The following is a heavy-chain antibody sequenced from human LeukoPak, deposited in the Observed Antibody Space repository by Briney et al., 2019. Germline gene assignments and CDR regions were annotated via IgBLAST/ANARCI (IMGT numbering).Heavy chain of an antibody. CDR1: GGSISSGSYY. CDR3: ARDRLEPPHYFDY. V-gene: IGHV4-61*02. Sequence: SETLSLTCTVSGGSISSGSYYWSWIRQPAGKGLEWIGRIYTSGSTNYNPSLKSRVTISVDRSKNQFSLKLSSVTAADTAVYYCARDRLEPPHYFDYWGQGTLVTVSS. D-gene: IGHD1-14*01. CDR2: IYTSGST. J-gene: IGHJ4*02.